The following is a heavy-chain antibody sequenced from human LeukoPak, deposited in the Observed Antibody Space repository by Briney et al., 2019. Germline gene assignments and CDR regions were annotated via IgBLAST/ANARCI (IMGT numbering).Heavy chain of an antibody. J-gene: IGHJ5*02. V-gene: IGHV1-2*02. Sequence: GASVKVSCKASGYTFTGYYMHWVRQAPGQGLEWMGWINPNSGGTNYAQKFQGRFTMTRDTSISTAYMELSRLRSDDTAVYYCARDSIIAARLKRNWFDPWGQGTLVTVSS. D-gene: IGHD6-6*01. CDR3: ARDSIIAARLKRNWFDP. CDR2: INPNSGGT. CDR1: GYTFTGYY.